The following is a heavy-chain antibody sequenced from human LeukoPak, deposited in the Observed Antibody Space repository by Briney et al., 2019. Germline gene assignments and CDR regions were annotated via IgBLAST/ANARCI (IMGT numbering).Heavy chain of an antibody. J-gene: IGHJ5*02. D-gene: IGHD6-13*01. CDR1: GESIRSTSF. CDR3: ARRGGHSWDVGNWFDP. CDR2: TSYSGIS. Sequence: SETLSLTCSVSGESIRSTSFWGWIRQSPGMGLEWIASTSYSGISYYNPSLSSRVTVFADTSKNQFSLRLSSVTAADTVVYYCARRGGHSWDVGNWFDPWGQGTLVTVSS. V-gene: IGHV4-39*01.